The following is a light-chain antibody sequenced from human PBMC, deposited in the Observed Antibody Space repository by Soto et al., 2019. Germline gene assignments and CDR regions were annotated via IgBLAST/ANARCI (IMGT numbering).Light chain of an antibody. Sequence: QSVLAQPASGYGSPGQSITISCTGSSVDVGDYNSVSWYQQHPGKAPKVMIYHVTIRASGVSNRFSGSKSGNTASLTISGLQAEDEADYYCSSYSHSPPSYVFGTGTKVTVL. J-gene: IGLJ1*01. V-gene: IGLV2-14*03. CDR2: HVT. CDR1: SVDVGDYNS. CDR3: SSYSHSPPSYV.